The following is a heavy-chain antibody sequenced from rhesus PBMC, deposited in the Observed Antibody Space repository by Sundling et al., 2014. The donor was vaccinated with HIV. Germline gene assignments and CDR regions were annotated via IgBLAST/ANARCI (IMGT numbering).Heavy chain of an antibody. J-gene: IGHJ2*01. CDR1: GFTFSSYG. CDR3: AKEKGTGYYPRNWYFDL. Sequence: EVQLVETGGGLVQPGGSLKLSCAASGFTFSSYGMSWVRQAPGKGLEWVSAINSGGGSTYYADSVKGRFTISRDNSKNTLSLQMNSLRAEDTAVYYCAKEKGTGYYPRNWYFDLWGPGTPITISS. D-gene: IGHD3-3*01. V-gene: IGHV3S42*01. CDR2: INSGGGST.